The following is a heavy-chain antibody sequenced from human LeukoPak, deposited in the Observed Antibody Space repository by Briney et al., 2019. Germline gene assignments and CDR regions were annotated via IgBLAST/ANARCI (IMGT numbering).Heavy chain of an antibody. Sequence: PGGSLRLSCAASGFTFSGSAVHWVRQASGKGLEWVGRIRSRGNNYATAYAASVKGRFTISRDDSKNTAYLQMNSLKTEDTAVYYCTRLVSYMDVSGKGTTVTVSS. J-gene: IGHJ6*03. V-gene: IGHV3-73*01. CDR3: TRLVSYMDV. CDR2: IRSRGNNYAT. CDR1: GFTFSGSA.